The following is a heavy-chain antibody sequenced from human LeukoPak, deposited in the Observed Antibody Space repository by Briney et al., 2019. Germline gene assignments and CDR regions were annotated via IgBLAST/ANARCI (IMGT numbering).Heavy chain of an antibody. CDR2: IYIGGST. Sequence: GGSLRLSCAASGFTVSTIYMSWVRQAPGKGLEWVSVIYIGGSTYYADSVKGRFTISRDNSKNTLYLQMNSLRAEDTAVYYCARDNIAVAGIDAFDYWGQGTLVTVSS. V-gene: IGHV3-66*01. D-gene: IGHD6-19*01. CDR1: GFTVSTIY. J-gene: IGHJ4*02. CDR3: ARDNIAVAGIDAFDY.